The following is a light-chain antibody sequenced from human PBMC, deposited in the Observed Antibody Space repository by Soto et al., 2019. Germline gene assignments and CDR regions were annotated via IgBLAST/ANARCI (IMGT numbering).Light chain of an antibody. CDR1: SSDVGGYNF. CDR3: SSYTSSSTWV. V-gene: IGLV2-14*01. Sequence: QSVLTQPASVSGSPGQSITISCTGTSSDVGGYNFVSWYQQHPGKAPKLMIYEVTNRPSGVSNRFSGSKSGNTASLTISELQADDEADYYCSSYTSSSTWVFGGGTKLTVL. CDR2: EVT. J-gene: IGLJ3*02.